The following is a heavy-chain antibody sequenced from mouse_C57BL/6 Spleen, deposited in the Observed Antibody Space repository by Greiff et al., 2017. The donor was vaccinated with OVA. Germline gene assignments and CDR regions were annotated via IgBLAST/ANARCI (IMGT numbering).Heavy chain of an antibody. D-gene: IGHD3-2*02. Sequence: QVQLKQSGPELVKPGASVKISCKASGYAFSSSWMNWVKQRPGKGLEWIGRIYPGDGDTNYNGKFTGKATLTADKSSSTAYMQLSSLTAADSAVYFCARSSSGLYYAMDYWGQGTSVTVSS. V-gene: IGHV1-82*01. CDR3: ARSSSGLYYAMDY. CDR2: IYPGDGDT. J-gene: IGHJ4*01. CDR1: GYAFSSSW.